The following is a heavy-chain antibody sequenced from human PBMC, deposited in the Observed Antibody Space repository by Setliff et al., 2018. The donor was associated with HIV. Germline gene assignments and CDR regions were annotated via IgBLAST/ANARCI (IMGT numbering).Heavy chain of an antibody. Sequence: SETLSLTCTVSGGSVSSGSYYWSWIRQPPGKGLEWIGYIYYSGSTKHNPSLKSRVTVSLDTSNNQFSLKLSPVTAADTAVYYCARAQWELFYWGQGTLVTVSS. D-gene: IGHD1-26*01. CDR1: GGSVSSGSYY. V-gene: IGHV4-61*01. CDR2: IYYSGST. CDR3: ARAQWELFY. J-gene: IGHJ4*02.